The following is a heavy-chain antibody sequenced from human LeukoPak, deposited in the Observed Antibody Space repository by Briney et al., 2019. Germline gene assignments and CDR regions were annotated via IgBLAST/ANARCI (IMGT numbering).Heavy chain of an antibody. CDR1: GYTFTGYY. CDR3: AFIGRYCSSTSCSFDY. CDR2: INPNSGGT. J-gene: IGHJ4*02. Sequence: APVKVSCKASGYTFTGYYMHWVQQAPGQGLEWMGWINPNSGGTNYAQKFQGRVTMTRDTSISTAYMELSRLRADDTAVYDCAFIGRYCSSTSCSFDYWGQGTLVTVSS. V-gene: IGHV1-2*02. D-gene: IGHD2-2*01.